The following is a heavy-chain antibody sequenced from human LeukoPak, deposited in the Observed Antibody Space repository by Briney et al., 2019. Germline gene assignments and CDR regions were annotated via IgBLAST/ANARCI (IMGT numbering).Heavy chain of an antibody. CDR2: ISSSSSAI. V-gene: IGHV3-48*01. Sequence: GGSLRLSCAASGFTFSSYSMNWVRQAPGKGLEWISYISSSSSAIYYAASVKGRFTISRDNSKNTLYLQMNSLRAEDTAVYYCATSHSGSYVYWGQGTLVTVSS. CDR3: ATSHSGSYVY. D-gene: IGHD1-26*01. CDR1: GFTFSSYS. J-gene: IGHJ4*02.